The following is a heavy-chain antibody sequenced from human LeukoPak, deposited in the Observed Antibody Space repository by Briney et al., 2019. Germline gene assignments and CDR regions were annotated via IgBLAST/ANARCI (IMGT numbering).Heavy chain of an antibody. CDR2: ISGSGGST. Sequence: GGSLRLSCAASGFTFSTYAMTWVRQAPGKGLEWVSVISGSGGSTCYADSVKGRFTLSRDNSQNTLYLQMNSLRAEDTAVYYCAKSIGGVVVVAADYWGQGTLVTVSS. V-gene: IGHV3-23*01. J-gene: IGHJ4*02. D-gene: IGHD2-15*01. CDR1: GFTFSTYA. CDR3: AKSIGGVVVVAADY.